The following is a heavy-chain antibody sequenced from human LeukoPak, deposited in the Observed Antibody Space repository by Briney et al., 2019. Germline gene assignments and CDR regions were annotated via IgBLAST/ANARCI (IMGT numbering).Heavy chain of an antibody. Sequence: SETLSLTCTVSGGSISSSSYYWGWIRQPPGKGLEWIGSIYYSGSTYYNPSLKSRVTISVDTSKNQFSLKLSSVTAADTAVYYCARSRRIGNYGGPAGYWGQGTLVTVSS. CDR1: GGSISSSSYY. CDR2: IYYSGST. J-gene: IGHJ4*02. CDR3: ARSRRIGNYGGPAGY. V-gene: IGHV4-39*07. D-gene: IGHD4-23*01.